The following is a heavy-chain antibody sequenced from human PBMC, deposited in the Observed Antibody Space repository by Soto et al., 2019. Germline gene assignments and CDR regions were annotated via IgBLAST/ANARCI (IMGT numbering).Heavy chain of an antibody. CDR2: IYYSGST. CDR1: GGSSSSGGYY. CDR3: ANMAVAATPQDDGYFDY. V-gene: IGHV4-31*11. J-gene: IGHJ4*02. D-gene: IGHD2-15*01. Sequence: TLSLSCAVSGGSSSSGGYYWIWIRHHPGKGLEWIGYIYYSGSTYYNPSLKSRVTISVDTSKNQFSLKLSSVTAADTAVYYCANMAVAATPQDDGYFDYWGQGTLVTVSS.